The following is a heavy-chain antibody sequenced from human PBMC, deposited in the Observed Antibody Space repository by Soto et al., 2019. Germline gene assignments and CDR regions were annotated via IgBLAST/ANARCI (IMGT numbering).Heavy chain of an antibody. CDR3: GPAAPSGY. D-gene: IGHD2-2*01. V-gene: IGHV3-21*01. Sequence: GGSLRLSCAASGFTFSSYSMNWVRQAPGKGLEWVSSISSSRSNKYYADSVKGRFTISRDNAKNSLYLQMNSLRAEDTAVYYCGPAAPSGYWGQGTLVTVSS. CDR1: GFTFSSYS. J-gene: IGHJ4*02. CDR2: ISSSRSNK.